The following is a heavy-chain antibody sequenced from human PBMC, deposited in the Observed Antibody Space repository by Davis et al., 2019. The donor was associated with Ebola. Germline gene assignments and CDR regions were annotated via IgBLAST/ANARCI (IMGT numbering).Heavy chain of an antibody. CDR3: ARLGHYYGSSSYIPDFDY. Sequence: SCQGSGYSFCSHWIGWVRQRPGKVLEWMGIIYPADSDTRYSPSFQGQVTISADKSISTAYSKWSSLKASDTAMYYCARLGHYYGSSSYIPDFDYWGQGALVTVSS. CDR2: IYPADSDT. CDR1: GYSFCSHW. J-gene: IGHJ4*02. D-gene: IGHD3-22*01. V-gene: IGHV5-51*01.